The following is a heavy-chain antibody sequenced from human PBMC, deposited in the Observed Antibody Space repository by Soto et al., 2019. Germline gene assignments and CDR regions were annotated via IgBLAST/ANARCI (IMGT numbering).Heavy chain of an antibody. Sequence: GGSLRLSCAASGFTFSSYAMHWVRQAPGKGLEWVAVISYDGSNKYYADSVKGRFTISKDNSKNTLYLQMNSLRAEDTAVYYCARDPNYYDSSGYYPGVNYYFDYWGQGTLVTVSS. CDR1: GFTFSSYA. J-gene: IGHJ4*02. D-gene: IGHD3-22*01. CDR2: ISYDGSNK. V-gene: IGHV3-30-3*01. CDR3: ARDPNYYDSSGYYPGVNYYFDY.